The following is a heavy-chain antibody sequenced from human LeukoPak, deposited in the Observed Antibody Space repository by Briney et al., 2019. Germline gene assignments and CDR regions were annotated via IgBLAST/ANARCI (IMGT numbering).Heavy chain of an antibody. J-gene: IGHJ5*01. CDR2: ISTSSTTI. CDR1: GFTFSIYS. Sequence: GGSLRLSCAASGFTFSIYSMSWVRQAPGKGLEWLSYISTSSTTIYCADSVKGRFTISRDDARNSLSLQMNSLRADDTAVYYCAKEMGYCTGGSCYRWFDSWGQGTLVTVSS. V-gene: IGHV3-48*01. CDR3: AKEMGYCTGGSCYRWFDS. D-gene: IGHD2-15*01.